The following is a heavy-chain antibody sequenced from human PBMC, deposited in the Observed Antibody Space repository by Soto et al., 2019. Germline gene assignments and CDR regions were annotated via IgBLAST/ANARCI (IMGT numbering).Heavy chain of an antibody. J-gene: IGHJ6*02. Sequence: GGSLRLSCAASGFTFSSYWMSWVRQAPGKGLEWVANIKQDGSEKYYVDSVKGRFTISRDNSMNTLYLQMKTLRAEDTAVYYCAKNIVVVPAAAMALFDYYGMDVWGQGTTVTVSS. CDR1: GFTFSSYW. CDR3: AKNIVVVPAAAMALFDYYGMDV. CDR2: IKQDGSEK. D-gene: IGHD2-2*01. V-gene: IGHV3-7*03.